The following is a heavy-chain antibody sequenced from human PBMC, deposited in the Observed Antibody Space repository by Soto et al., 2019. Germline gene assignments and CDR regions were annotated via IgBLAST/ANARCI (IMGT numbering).Heavy chain of an antibody. D-gene: IGHD6-13*01. V-gene: IGHV4-34*01. CDR1: GGSFSGYY. CDR3: ARAPYSSSLGNWFDP. CDR2: INHSGST. Sequence: SETLSLTCAVYGGSFSGYYWSWIRQPPGKGLEWIGEINHSGSTNYNPSLKSRVTISVDTSKNQFSLKLSSVTAADTAVCYCARAPYSSSLGNWFDPWGQGTLVTVSS. J-gene: IGHJ5*02.